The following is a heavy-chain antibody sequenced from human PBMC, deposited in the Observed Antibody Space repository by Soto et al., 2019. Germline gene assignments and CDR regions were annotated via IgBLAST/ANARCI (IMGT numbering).Heavy chain of an antibody. Sequence: AETLSLSCVVSVVSISSDYWSWIRQPPGKGLEWIGYINYRGSTNYNPSLKSRVTISVDTSKNQFSLSLTSVTAADTAVYFCARAASSPITGTPYYFDSWGQGTLVTVSS. CDR2: INYRGST. J-gene: IGHJ4*02. CDR1: VVSISSDY. V-gene: IGHV4-59*01. D-gene: IGHD1-7*01. CDR3: ARAASSPITGTPYYFDS.